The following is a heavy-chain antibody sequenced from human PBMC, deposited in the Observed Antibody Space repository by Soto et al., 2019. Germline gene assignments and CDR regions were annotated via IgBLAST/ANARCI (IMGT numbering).Heavy chain of an antibody. CDR3: ARARDSSGWYYFDY. CDR2: INPNSGGT. J-gene: IGHJ4*02. V-gene: IGHV1-2*02. CDR1: GYTFTGYY. Sequence: ASVKVSCKASGYTFTGYYMHWVRQAPGQGLEWMGWINPNSGGTNYAQKFQGRVTMTRDTSISTAYMELSRLRSDDTAVYYCARARDSSGWYYFDYWRQRTLVTVSS. D-gene: IGHD6-19*01.